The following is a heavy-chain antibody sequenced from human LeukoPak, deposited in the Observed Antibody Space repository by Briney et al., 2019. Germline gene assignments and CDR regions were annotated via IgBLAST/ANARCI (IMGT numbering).Heavy chain of an antibody. D-gene: IGHD1-26*01. V-gene: IGHV1-69*05. CDR2: IIPIFGTA. Sequence: ASVKVSCKASGGTLSRYAISWVRQAPGQGLEWMRGIIPIFGTANYAQKFQGRVTITTDESTSTAYMELSSLRSEDTAVYYCARAGGGGGYYPHAFDIWGQGTMVTVSS. CDR1: GGTLSRYA. J-gene: IGHJ3*02. CDR3: ARAGGGGGYYPHAFDI.